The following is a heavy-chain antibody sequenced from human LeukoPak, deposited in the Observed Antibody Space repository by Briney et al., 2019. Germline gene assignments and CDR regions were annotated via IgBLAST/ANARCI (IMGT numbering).Heavy chain of an antibody. CDR1: GGSISSSNYY. Sequence: PSETLSLTCTVSGGSISSSNYYWGWIRQPPGKGLEWIGSMYYSGNTDYNPSLKSRVTISVDTSKNQFSLKVNSVTAADTAVYYCASSNYDFWSGYYFDYWGQGTLVTVSS. V-gene: IGHV4-39*01. J-gene: IGHJ4*02. CDR3: ASSNYDFWSGYYFDY. CDR2: MYYSGNT. D-gene: IGHD3-3*01.